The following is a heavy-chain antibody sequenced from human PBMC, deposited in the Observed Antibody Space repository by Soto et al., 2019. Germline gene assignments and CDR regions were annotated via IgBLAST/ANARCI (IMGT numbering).Heavy chain of an antibody. CDR3: ARDYDSSGYPRYYFDS. CDR1: GYTFTSYY. CDR2: INPSGGST. D-gene: IGHD3-22*01. J-gene: IGHJ4*02. V-gene: IGHV1-46*03. Sequence: QVQLVQSGAEVKKPGASVKVSCKASGYTFTSYYMHWVRQAPGQGLEWMGIINPSGGSTSYAQKCQGRGTMTRXTXTXTVYMELSSLRSEDTAVYYCARDYDSSGYPRYYFDSCGQGTLVTVSS.